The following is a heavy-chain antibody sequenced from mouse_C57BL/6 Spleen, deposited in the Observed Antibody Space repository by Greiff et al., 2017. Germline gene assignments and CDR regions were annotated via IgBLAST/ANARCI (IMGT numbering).Heavy chain of an antibody. CDR3: ARDYGSSYGYFDV. V-gene: IGHV1-42*01. Sequence: EVQLQQSGPELVKPGASVKISCKASGYSFTGYYMNWVKQSPEKSLEWIGEINPSTGGTTYNQKFKAKATLTVYKSSSTAYMQLKSLTSEDAAVYYCARDYGSSYGYFDVWGTGTTVTVSS. CDR1: GYSFTGYY. J-gene: IGHJ1*03. CDR2: INPSTGGT. D-gene: IGHD1-1*01.